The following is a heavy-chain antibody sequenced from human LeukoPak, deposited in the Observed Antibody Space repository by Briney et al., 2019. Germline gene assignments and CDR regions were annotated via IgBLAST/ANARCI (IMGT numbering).Heavy chain of an antibody. J-gene: IGHJ3*02. CDR2: ISWDGGST. CDR3: AKDIGRSFGVAIDAFDI. Sequence: GGSLRLSCAASGFTFDDYTRHWVRQAPGKGLECVSLISWDGGSTYYADSVKGRFTISRDNSKNSLYLQMNSLRTEDTALYYCAKDIGRSFGVAIDAFDIWGQGTMVSVSS. D-gene: IGHD3-3*01. CDR1: GFTFDDYT. V-gene: IGHV3-43*01.